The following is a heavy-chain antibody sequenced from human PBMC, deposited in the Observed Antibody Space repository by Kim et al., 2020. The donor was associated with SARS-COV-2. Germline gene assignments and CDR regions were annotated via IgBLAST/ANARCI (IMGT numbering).Heavy chain of an antibody. CDR2: IYTSGST. D-gene: IGHD1-26*01. CDR3: ASSSGSYSVLGAFDI. CDR1: GGSISSYY. V-gene: IGHV4-4*07. J-gene: IGHJ3*02. Sequence: SETLSLTCTVSGGSISSYYWSWIRQPAGKGLEWIGRIYTSGSTNYNPSLKSRVTMSVDTSKNQFSLKLSSVTAADTAVYYCASSSGSYSVLGAFDIWGQGTMVTVSS.